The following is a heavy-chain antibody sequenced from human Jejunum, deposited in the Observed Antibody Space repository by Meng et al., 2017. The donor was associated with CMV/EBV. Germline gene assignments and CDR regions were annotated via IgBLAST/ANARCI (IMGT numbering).Heavy chain of an antibody. D-gene: IGHD3-22*01. CDR3: AKETRDSSGYSMHY. V-gene: IGHV3-23*04. CDR1: GFTFSSYA. Sequence: EVYLVESGGALVQPGGSLSLSCTASGFTFSSYAMTWVRQAPGKVLEWVSSISGSGSTTYYVDSVKGRFTISRDNSKNTLYLQMNSLRVEDTAVYYCAKETRDSSGYSMHYWGQGTLVTVSS. CDR2: ISGSGSTT. J-gene: IGHJ4*02.